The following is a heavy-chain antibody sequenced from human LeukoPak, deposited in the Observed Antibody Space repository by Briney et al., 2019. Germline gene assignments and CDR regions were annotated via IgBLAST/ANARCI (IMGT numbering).Heavy chain of an antibody. D-gene: IGHD6-13*01. CDR3: ARGGLAAAGMVDWFDP. CDR1: GGTFSSYA. J-gene: IGHJ5*02. V-gene: IGHV1-69*01. Sequence: GSSVKVSCKASGGTFSSYAISWVRQAPGQGLEWMGGIIPIFGTANYAQKFQGRVTITADESTSTAYMELSRLRSDDTAVYYCARGGLAAAGMVDWFDPWGQGTLVTVSS. CDR2: IIPIFGTA.